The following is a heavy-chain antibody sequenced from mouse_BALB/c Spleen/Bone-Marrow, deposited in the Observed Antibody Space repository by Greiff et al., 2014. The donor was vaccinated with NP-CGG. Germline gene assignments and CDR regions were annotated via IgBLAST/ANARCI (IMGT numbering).Heavy chain of an antibody. CDR3: ARWDGKYAMDY. D-gene: IGHD2-1*01. V-gene: IGHV1S137*01. Sequence: VKLMESGAELVRPGISVEISCKGSGYTFTDYGIHWVRQSHAKSLEWIGVLITYYGDASYNPRFKGKATMTVDKSSSTAYMEIARLTSEDSAIYYCARWDGKYAMDYWGQGTSVTVSS. J-gene: IGHJ4*01. CDR1: GYTFTDYG. CDR2: LITYYGDA.